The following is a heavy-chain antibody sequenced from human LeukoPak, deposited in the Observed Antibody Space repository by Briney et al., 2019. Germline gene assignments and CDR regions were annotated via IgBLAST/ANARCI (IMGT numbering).Heavy chain of an antibody. Sequence: SETLFLTCAVYGGSFSGYYWSWIRQPPGKGLEWIGEINHSGSTNYNPSLKSRVTISVDTSKNQFSLKLSSVTAADTAVYYCARGFFLIGTPGIAAAGPRGVFADYWGQGTLVTVSS. CDR3: ARGFFLIGTPGIAAAGPRGVFADY. D-gene: IGHD6-13*01. CDR2: INHSGST. V-gene: IGHV4-34*01. J-gene: IGHJ4*02. CDR1: GGSFSGYY.